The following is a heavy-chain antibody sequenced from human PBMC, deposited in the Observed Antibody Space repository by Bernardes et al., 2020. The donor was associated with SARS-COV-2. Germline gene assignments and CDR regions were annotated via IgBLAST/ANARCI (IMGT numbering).Heavy chain of an antibody. D-gene: IGHD2-15*01. CDR2: THYSGRT. J-gene: IGHJ4*02. Sequence: SETLSLTCKVSGVSINNDYWSWIRQPPGKGLEWIGYTHYSGRTNYNPSLKSRIIISVDRSKKQFSLNLSSVTAADTAVYYCARSRGDCRGGSCYSDYWGQGTLVAVAS. CDR1: GVSINNDY. V-gene: IGHV4-59*01. CDR3: ARSRGDCRGGSCYSDY.